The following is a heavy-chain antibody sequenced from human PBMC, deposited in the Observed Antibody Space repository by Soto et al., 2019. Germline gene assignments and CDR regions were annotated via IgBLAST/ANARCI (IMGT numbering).Heavy chain of an antibody. V-gene: IGHV3-21*01. CDR2: ISSSSSYI. CDR1: GFTFSSYA. D-gene: IGHD3-9*01. CDR3: ARDYWPPDPNLYDILTGYYFG. J-gene: IGHJ4*02. Sequence: GGSLRLSCAASGFTFSSYAMNWVRQAPGKGLEWVSSISSSSSYIYYADSVKGRFTISRDNAKNSLYLQMNSLRAEDTAVYYCARDYWPPDPNLYDILTGYYFGWGQGTLVTVSS.